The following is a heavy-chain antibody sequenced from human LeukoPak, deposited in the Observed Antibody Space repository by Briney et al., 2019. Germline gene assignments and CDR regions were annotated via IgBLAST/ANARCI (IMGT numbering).Heavy chain of an antibody. CDR3: ARLIRTTGNYHFDY. Sequence: PSETLSLTCTVSGGSISSSDYYWGWIRQPPGKGLEWIGIINYSADTHDNPSLKSRFTLSADTSRNQFSLRLRSITAADTAVYYCARLIRTTGNYHFDYWGQGTLVTVSS. CDR2: INYSADT. CDR1: GGSISSSDYY. J-gene: IGHJ4*02. D-gene: IGHD3-16*01. V-gene: IGHV4-39*07.